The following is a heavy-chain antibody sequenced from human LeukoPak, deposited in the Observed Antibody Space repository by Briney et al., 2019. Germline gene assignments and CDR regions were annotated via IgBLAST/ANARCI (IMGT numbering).Heavy chain of an antibody. CDR3: TRVFRRDGYNSIDY. D-gene: IGHD5-24*01. CDR1: GFTSGVYE. Sequence: QSGGSLRLSPAPPGFTSGVYEAIWVRQAPGKGLEWVGFIRTKTSGGTTEFAGSVKGRFTISRDNSESIAYLQMNSLKAEATAVYYCTRVFRRDGYNSIDYWGEGTLVTVSS. V-gene: IGHV3-49*04. J-gene: IGHJ4*02. CDR2: IRTKTSGGTT.